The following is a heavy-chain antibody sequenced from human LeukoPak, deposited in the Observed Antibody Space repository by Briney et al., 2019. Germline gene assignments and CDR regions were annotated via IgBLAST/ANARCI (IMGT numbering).Heavy chain of an antibody. CDR2: ISGSGGST. CDR1: GFTFSSYA. J-gene: IGHJ4*02. D-gene: IGHD6-6*01. CDR3: AKDLPLWGSSPCDY. V-gene: IGHV3-23*01. Sequence: GGSLRLSCAASGFTFSSYAMSWVRQAPGKGLEWVSAISGSGGSTYYADSVKGRFTVSRDNSKNTLYLQMNSLRAEDTAVYYCAKDLPLWGSSPCDYWGQGTLVTVSS.